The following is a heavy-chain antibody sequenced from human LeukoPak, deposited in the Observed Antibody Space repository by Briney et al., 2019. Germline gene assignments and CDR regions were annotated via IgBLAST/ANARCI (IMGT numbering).Heavy chain of an antibody. D-gene: IGHD6-19*01. CDR1: GYTCTAYY. CDR3: ASGGYSSGWTDYYYFDY. V-gene: IGHV1-2*02. CDR2: INPNSGGT. J-gene: IGHJ4*02. Sequence: ASVKVSCKTSGYTCTAYYINWVRQAPGQGLEWMGWINPNSGGTNYAQKFQGRVTMTRDTSISTAYMELSRLRSDDTAVYYCASGGYSSGWTDYYYFDYWGQGTLVTVSS.